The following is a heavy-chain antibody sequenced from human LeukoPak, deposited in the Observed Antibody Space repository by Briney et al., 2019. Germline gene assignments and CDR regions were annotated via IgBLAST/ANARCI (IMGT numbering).Heavy chain of an antibody. CDR3: ARDDFWSGYSQFDY. J-gene: IGHJ4*02. Sequence: IKQDGSEKYYVDSVKGRFTISRDNAKKSLYLQMNSLRAEDTAVYYCARDDFWSGYSQFDYWGQGILVTVSS. CDR2: IKQDGSEK. V-gene: IGHV3-7*01. D-gene: IGHD3-3*01.